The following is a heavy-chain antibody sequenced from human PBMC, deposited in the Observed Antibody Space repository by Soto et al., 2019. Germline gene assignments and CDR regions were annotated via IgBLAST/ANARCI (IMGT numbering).Heavy chain of an antibody. J-gene: IGHJ2*01. CDR1: GFTFSSYA. CDR3: AKDSNYYDSSGYYYWYFDL. CDR2: ISGSGGST. D-gene: IGHD3-22*01. V-gene: IGHV3-23*01. Sequence: GGSLRLSCAASGFTFSSYAMSWVRQAPGKGLEWVSAISGSGGSTYYADSVKGRFTISRDNSKNTLYLQMNSLRAEDTAVYYCAKDSNYYDSSGYYYWYFDLWGRGTLVTVSS.